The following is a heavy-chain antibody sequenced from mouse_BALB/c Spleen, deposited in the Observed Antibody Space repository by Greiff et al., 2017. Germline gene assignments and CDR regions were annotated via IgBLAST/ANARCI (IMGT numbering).Heavy chain of an antibody. J-gene: IGHJ2*01. D-gene: IGHD1-1*02. CDR1: GYSITSDYA. Sequence: DVKLQESGPGLVKPSQSLSLTCTVTGYSITSDYAWNWIRQFPGNKLEWMGYISYSGSTSYNPSLKSRISITRDTSKNQFFLQLNSVTTEDTATYYCARSDPLWSDGGYWGQGTTLTVSS. V-gene: IGHV3-2*02. CDR2: ISYSGST. CDR3: ARSDPLWSDGGY.